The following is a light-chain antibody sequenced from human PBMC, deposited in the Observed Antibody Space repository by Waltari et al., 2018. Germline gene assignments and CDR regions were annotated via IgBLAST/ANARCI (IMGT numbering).Light chain of an antibody. J-gene: IGKJ4*01. Sequence: EIVMTQSPATLSVSPGERATLSCRASQSVSSNLAWYQQKPGQAPRLPIYGASTRATGIPARFSGSGSGTEFTLTISSLQSEDFAVYYCQQYNNPRLTFGGGTKVEIK. CDR2: GAS. V-gene: IGKV3-15*01. CDR3: QQYNNPRLT. CDR1: QSVSSN.